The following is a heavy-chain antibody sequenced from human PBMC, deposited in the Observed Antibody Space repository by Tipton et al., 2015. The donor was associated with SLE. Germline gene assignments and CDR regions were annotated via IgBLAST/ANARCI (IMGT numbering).Heavy chain of an antibody. D-gene: IGHD2-21*01. Sequence: TLSLTCTVSGGSISSSSYYWGWIRQPPGKGLEWIGSIYYSGSTYYNPSPKSRVTISVDTSKNQFSLKLSSVTAADTTVYYCASTRSGFRGCFDYWGQGTLVTVSS. CDR1: GGSISSSSYY. J-gene: IGHJ4*02. CDR2: IYYSGST. V-gene: IGHV4-39*07. CDR3: ASTRSGFRGCFDY.